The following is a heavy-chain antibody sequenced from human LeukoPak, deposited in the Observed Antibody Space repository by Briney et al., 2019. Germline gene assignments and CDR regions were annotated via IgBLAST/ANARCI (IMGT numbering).Heavy chain of an antibody. V-gene: IGHV4-39*07. CDR2: IYYGGGT. D-gene: IGHD6-13*01. J-gene: IGHJ4*02. CDR3: ASHRGQQLDY. CDR1: GGSISSSSYY. Sequence: PSETLSLTCTVSGGSISSSSYYWGWIRQPPGKGLEWIGSIYYGGGTYYNPSLKSRVTMSVDTSKNQFSLKLSSVTAADTAVYYCASHRGQQLDYWGQGTLVTVSS.